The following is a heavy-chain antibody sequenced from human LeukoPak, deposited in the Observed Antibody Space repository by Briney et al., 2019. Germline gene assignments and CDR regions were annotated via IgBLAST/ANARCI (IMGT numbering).Heavy chain of an antibody. CDR2: ISCSSSYI. Sequence: PGGSLRLSCAASGFTFSSYSMNCVRHAPGKGLECVSSISCSSSYIYYADSVKGRFTISRDNAKNSLHLQMNSLRAEDTAVYYCARDRDSSGWYDYWGQGTLVTVSS. J-gene: IGHJ4*02. CDR3: ARDRDSSGWYDY. D-gene: IGHD6-19*01. V-gene: IGHV3-21*01. CDR1: GFTFSSYS.